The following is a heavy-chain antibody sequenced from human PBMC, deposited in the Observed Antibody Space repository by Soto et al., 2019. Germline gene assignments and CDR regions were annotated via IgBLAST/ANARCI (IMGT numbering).Heavy chain of an antibody. V-gene: IGHV4-59*01. J-gene: IGHJ4*02. Sequence: ETLSLTCTVSEGSISSSYWSWIRQPPGKGLEWIGYIHYSGSTDYNPSLKSRVTLSIDTSKNQFSLKLTSVTAADTAVYYCAGGYSYGYPVNPIDSWGQGTLVTVSS. D-gene: IGHD5-18*01. CDR3: AGGYSYGYPVNPIDS. CDR2: IHYSGST. CDR1: EGSISSSY.